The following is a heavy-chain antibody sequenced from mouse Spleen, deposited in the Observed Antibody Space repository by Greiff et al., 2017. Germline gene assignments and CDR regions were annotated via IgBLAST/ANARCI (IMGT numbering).Heavy chain of an antibody. CDR1: GYTFTSYW. Sequence: QVQLQQPGAELVRPGTSVKLSCKASGYTFTSYWMHWVKQRPGQGLEWIGVIDPSDSYTNYNQKFKGKATLTVDTSSSTAYMQLSSLTSEDSAVYYCARSRTGPYYFDYWGQGTTLTVSS. J-gene: IGHJ2*01. CDR2: IDPSDSYT. D-gene: IGHD4-1*01. V-gene: IGHV1-59*01. CDR3: ARSRTGPYYFDY.